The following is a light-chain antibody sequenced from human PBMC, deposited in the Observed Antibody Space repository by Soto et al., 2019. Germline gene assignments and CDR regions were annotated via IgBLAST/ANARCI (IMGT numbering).Light chain of an antibody. Sequence: DIVLTQSPDSLAVSLGERATINCKSSQSILFSSNNKNYLAWYQQKPGQPPKLLIYWASTRESGVPGRFIGGGSGTDFTLTISSLQAEDVAVYYCQQYYSTPRTFGQGTKLGI. CDR1: QSILFSSNNKNY. V-gene: IGKV4-1*01. CDR2: WAS. J-gene: IGKJ2*01. CDR3: QQYYSTPRT.